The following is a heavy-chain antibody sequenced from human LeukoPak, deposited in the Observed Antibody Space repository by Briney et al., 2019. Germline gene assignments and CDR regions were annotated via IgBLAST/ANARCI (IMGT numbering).Heavy chain of an antibody. D-gene: IGHD6-13*01. Sequence: GGSLRLSCAASGFTFSSYWMHWVRQAPGKGLVWVSRINSDRSTTNYADSVKGRFTISRDNAKNTLYLQMNSLRADDTAVYYCARDGTAANFDYWGQGTLVTVSS. CDR2: INSDRSTT. CDR3: ARDGTAANFDY. V-gene: IGHV3-74*01. J-gene: IGHJ4*02. CDR1: GFTFSSYW.